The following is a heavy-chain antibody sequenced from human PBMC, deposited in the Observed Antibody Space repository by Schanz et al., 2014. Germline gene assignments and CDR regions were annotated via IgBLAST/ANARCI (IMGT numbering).Heavy chain of an antibody. Sequence: QVQLVQSGAEVKKPGASATVSCKASGYTFNNHGISWVRQAPGQGLEWMGIINPSGGSTSYAQKFQGRVTMTEDTSTETAYMELSGLRSEDTAVYYCAKVDRTRYYAMDVWGQGTTVTVSS. J-gene: IGHJ6*02. V-gene: IGHV1-46*02. D-gene: IGHD3-9*01. CDR1: GYTFNNHG. CDR2: INPSGGST. CDR3: AKVDRTRYYAMDV.